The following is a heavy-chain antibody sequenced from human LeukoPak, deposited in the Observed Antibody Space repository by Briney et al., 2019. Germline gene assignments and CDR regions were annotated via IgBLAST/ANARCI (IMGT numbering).Heavy chain of an antibody. Sequence: SETLSLTCTVSGGSISSSSYYWGWIRQPPGKGLEWIGSIYYSGSTYYNPSLKSRVTISVDTSKNQFSLKLSSVTAADTAVYYCARHRDRVDAFDIWGQGTMVTVSS. V-gene: IGHV4-39*01. CDR3: ARHRDRVDAFDI. D-gene: IGHD3-22*01. CDR1: GGSISSSSYY. J-gene: IGHJ3*02. CDR2: IYYSGST.